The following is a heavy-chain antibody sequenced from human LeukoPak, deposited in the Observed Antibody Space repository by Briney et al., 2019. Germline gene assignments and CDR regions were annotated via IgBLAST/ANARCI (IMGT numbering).Heavy chain of an antibody. V-gene: IGHV3-73*01. CDR2: IRSKANSYAT. J-gene: IGHJ4*02. CDR1: GFTFSGSA. Sequence: GSLRLSCAASGFTFSGSAMHWVRQASGKGLEWVGRIRSKANSYATAYAASVKGRFTISRDDSKNTAYLQMNSLKTEDTAVYYCTRLGNTYYDYVWGSYRYPESWGQGTLVTVSS. D-gene: IGHD3-16*02. CDR3: TRLGNTYYDYVWGSYRYPES.